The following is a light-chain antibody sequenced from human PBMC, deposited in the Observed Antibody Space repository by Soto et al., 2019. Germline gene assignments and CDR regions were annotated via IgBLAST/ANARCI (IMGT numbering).Light chain of an antibody. CDR2: DAS. V-gene: IGKV3-15*01. CDR1: QSVSSY. Sequence: EIVLTQSPATLSLSPGERATLSCRASQSVSSYLAWYQQKPGQAPRLLIYDASTRATGIPARFSGSGSGTEFTLTISSLQSEDFAVYYCQQYTDWPMTFGQGTRLEIK. J-gene: IGKJ5*01. CDR3: QQYTDWPMT.